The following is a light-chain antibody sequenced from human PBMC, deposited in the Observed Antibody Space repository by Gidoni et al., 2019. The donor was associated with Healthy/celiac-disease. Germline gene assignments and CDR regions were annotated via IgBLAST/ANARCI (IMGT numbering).Light chain of an antibody. CDR1: QSISSW. V-gene: IGKV1-5*03. CDR2: KAS. J-gene: IGKJ1*01. Sequence: DIQMTQSPSTLSASVGDRVTITCRASQSISSWLAWYQQKPGKAPKLLIYKASSLESGVPSRFRRTGSGTDFTLTISSLQPDDFATYYCQQYHSYSWAFGQGTKVEIK. CDR3: QQYHSYSWA.